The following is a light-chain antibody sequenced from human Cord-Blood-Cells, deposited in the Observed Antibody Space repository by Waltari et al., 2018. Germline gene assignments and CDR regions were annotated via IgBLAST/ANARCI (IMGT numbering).Light chain of an antibody. CDR3: CSYAGSYTYV. Sequence: QSALTQPRSVSGSPGQSVTISCPGPSRYVGGHNSASWYQQHPGKAPKLMIYDVSKRPSGVPDRFSGSKSGNTASLTISGLQAEDEADYYCCSYAGSYTYVFGTGTKVTVL. J-gene: IGLJ1*01. CDR2: DVS. CDR1: SRYVGGHNS. V-gene: IGLV2-11*01.